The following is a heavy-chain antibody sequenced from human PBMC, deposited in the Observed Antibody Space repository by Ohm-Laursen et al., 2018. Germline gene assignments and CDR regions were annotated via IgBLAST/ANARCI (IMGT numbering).Heavy chain of an antibody. Sequence: SETLSLTCTVSGGSISSFYWGWIRQPPGKGLEWIGSIYHTAVFYYNPSLKGRVTISPDTSKNQFSLKLSSVAAADTAVYYCARASTYFDSSGYFTYWGRGMLVTVSS. J-gene: IGHJ4*02. V-gene: IGHV4-38-2*02. CDR3: ARASTYFDSSGYFTY. CDR2: IYHTAVF. D-gene: IGHD3-22*01. CDR1: GGSISSFY.